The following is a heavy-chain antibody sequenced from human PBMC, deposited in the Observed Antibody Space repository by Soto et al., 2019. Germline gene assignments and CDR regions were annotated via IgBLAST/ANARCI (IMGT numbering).Heavy chain of an antibody. D-gene: IGHD2-2*01. CDR2: IYSGGST. V-gene: IGHV3-53*02. J-gene: IGHJ6*02. CDR3: ARDLGSYCSSTSCLYYYYGMDV. CDR1: GFTVSSNY. Sequence: EVQLVETGGGLIQPGGSLRLSCAASGFTVSSNYMSWVRQAPGKGLEWVSVIYSGGSTYYADSVKGRFTISRDNSKNTLYLQMNSLRAEDTAVYYCARDLGSYCSSTSCLYYYYGMDVWGQGTTVTVSS.